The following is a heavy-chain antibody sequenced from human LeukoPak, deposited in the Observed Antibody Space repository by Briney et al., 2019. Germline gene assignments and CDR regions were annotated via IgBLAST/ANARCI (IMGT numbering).Heavy chain of an antibody. Sequence: GGSLRLSCAASGFTFSSYSMNWVRQAPGKGPEWVSYISSSSSTIYYADSVKGRFTISRDNAKNSLYLQMNNLRAEDTAVYYCARDFPAAFGAFDIWGQGTMVTVSS. D-gene: IGHD6-13*01. V-gene: IGHV3-48*01. CDR1: GFTFSSYS. J-gene: IGHJ3*02. CDR3: ARDFPAAFGAFDI. CDR2: ISSSSSTI.